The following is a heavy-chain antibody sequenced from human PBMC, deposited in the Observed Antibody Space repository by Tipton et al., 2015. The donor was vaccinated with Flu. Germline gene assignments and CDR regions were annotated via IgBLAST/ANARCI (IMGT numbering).Heavy chain of an antibody. V-gene: IGHV3-48*03. CDR1: GFTFSSYE. J-gene: IGHJ3*01. CDR2: ISSSGSTI. D-gene: IGHD2-21*01. Sequence: LSLTCAASGFTFSSYEMNWVRQAPGKGLEWVSYISSSGSTIYYADSVKGRFTISRDNAKNSLYLQMNSLRAEDTAVYYCARDHQGVGDRGWGQGTMVTVSS. CDR3: ARDHQGVGDRG.